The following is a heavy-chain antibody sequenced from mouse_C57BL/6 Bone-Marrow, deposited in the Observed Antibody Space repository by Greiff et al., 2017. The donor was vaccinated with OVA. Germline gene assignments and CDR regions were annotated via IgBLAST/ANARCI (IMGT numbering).Heavy chain of an antibody. CDR2: IRSKSSNYAT. CDR1: GFTFNTYA. J-gene: IGHJ2*01. D-gene: IGHD2-5*01. Sequence: EVMLVESGGGLVQPKGSLKLSCAASGFTFNTYAMHWVRQAPGKGLEWVARIRSKSSNYATYYADSVKDRFTISRDDSQSMLYLQMNNLNTEDTAMYYCVRERSHSNFFDYWGQGTTLTVSS. CDR3: VRERSHSNFFDY. V-gene: IGHV10-3*01.